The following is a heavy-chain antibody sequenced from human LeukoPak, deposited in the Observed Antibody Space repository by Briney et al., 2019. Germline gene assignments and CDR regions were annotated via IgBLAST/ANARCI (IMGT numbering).Heavy chain of an antibody. CDR3: ARESGNSAGEAFDI. V-gene: IGHV3-21*01. J-gene: IGHJ3*02. D-gene: IGHD4-23*01. CDR2: IGSRSSSI. CDR1: GFTFSGDS. Sequence: GGSLRLSCAGSGFTFSGDSMNWVRQAPGKGLEWVSAIGSRSSSIYYADSVKGRFTISRDNAKNSLYLQMNSLRAEDTAVYYCARESGNSAGEAFDIWGQGTLVTVSS.